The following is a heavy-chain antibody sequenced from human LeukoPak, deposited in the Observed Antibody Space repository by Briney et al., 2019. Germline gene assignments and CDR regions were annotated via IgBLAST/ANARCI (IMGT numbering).Heavy chain of an antibody. CDR1: GGSISSSSYY. Sequence: PSETLSLTCSVSGGSISSSSYYWGWIRQPPGKGLEWLGRIYYSGSTYYNPSLKSRVTISVDTSKSQFSLKLSSVTAADTAVYYCARIPVVDDAFDIWGQGTMVTVSS. D-gene: IGHD4-23*01. CDR3: ARIPVVDDAFDI. J-gene: IGHJ3*02. CDR2: IYYSGST. V-gene: IGHV4-39*01.